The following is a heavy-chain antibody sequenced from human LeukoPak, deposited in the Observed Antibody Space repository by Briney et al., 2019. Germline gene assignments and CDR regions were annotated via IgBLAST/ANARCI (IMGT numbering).Heavy chain of an antibody. Sequence: SETLSLTCTVSGGSISSSSYYWGWIRQPPGKGLEWIGSIYYSGSTYYNPSLKSRVTISVDTSKNQFSLKLSSVTAADTAVYYCARATPYDSSGYYYLYYYGMDVWGQGTTVTVSS. CDR2: IYYSGST. J-gene: IGHJ6*02. CDR3: ARATPYDSSGYYYLYYYGMDV. CDR1: GGSISSSSYY. V-gene: IGHV4-39*07. D-gene: IGHD3-22*01.